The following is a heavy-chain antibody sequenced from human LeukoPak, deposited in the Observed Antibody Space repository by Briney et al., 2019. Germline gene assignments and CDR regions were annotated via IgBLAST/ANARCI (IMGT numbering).Heavy chain of an antibody. CDR3: ARGRRQQPYYYGMDV. V-gene: IGHV3-30-3*01. CDR1: GFTFSSYA. Sequence: PGGSLRLSCAASGFTFSSYAMHWVRQAPGKGLEWVAVISYDGSNKYYADSVKGRFTISRDNSKNTLYLQMNSLRAEDTAVYYCARGRRQQPYYYGMDVWGQGTTVTVSS. CDR2: ISYDGSNK. J-gene: IGHJ6*02. D-gene: IGHD6-13*01.